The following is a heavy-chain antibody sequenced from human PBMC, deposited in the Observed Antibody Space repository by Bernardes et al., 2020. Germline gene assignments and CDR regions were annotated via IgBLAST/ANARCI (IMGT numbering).Heavy chain of an antibody. Sequence: GGSLRLSCAVCGFTFSSCCMHWIRRAPGKGLVWVSRINGDGTSTSYADSVKGRFTISRDNAKNTLNLQMNSLSAEDTAVYYCARGAYSLNKSGPRSVFDIWGQATMVTVSS. J-gene: IGHJ3*02. CDR2: INGDGTST. V-gene: IGHV3-74*01. CDR3: ARGAYSLNKSGPRSVFDI. CDR1: GFTFSSCC. D-gene: IGHD1-26*01.